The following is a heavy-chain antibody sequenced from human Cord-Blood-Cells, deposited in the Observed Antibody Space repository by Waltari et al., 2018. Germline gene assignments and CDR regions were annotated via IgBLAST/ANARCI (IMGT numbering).Heavy chain of an antibody. J-gene: IGHJ4*02. CDR2: IYYIGNT. Sequence: QVQLQESGPGLVKPSEPLYLTCTVSGGSISSYYWTWIRQPPGKGLEWIGYIYYIGNTNYNPSLKSRVTISVDTSKNQFSLKLSSVTAADTAVYYCARYRTGTFDYWGQGTLVTVSS. CDR1: GGSISSYY. V-gene: IGHV4-59*01. D-gene: IGHD1-1*01. CDR3: ARYRTGTFDY.